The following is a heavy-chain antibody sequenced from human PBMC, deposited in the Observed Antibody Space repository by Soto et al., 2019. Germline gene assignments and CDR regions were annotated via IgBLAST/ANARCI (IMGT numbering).Heavy chain of an antibody. CDR1: GYSFTSYW. CDR2: IYPGDSDT. CDR3: ARQSAYDILTGYYTTQPLYYFDY. Sequence: GESLKISCKGSGYSFTSYWIGWVRQMPGKGLEWMGIIYPGDSDTRYSPSFQGQVTISADKSISTAYLQWSSLKASDTAMYYCARQSAYDILTGYYTTQPLYYFDYWGQGTLVTVSS. D-gene: IGHD3-9*01. J-gene: IGHJ4*02. V-gene: IGHV5-51*01.